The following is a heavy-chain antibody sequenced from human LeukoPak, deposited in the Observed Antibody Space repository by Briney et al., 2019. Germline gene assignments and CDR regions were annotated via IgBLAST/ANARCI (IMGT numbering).Heavy chain of an antibody. Sequence: ASVKVSCKASGYTFTNYYIHWLRQAPGQGLEWMGWINPNSGGTNYAQKFQGRVTMTRDTSISTAYMELSRLKSDGTAVFYCARLSDGYNAYWGQGTLVTVSS. CDR1: GYTFTNYY. D-gene: IGHD5-24*01. J-gene: IGHJ4*02. CDR2: INPNSGGT. CDR3: ARLSDGYNAY. V-gene: IGHV1-2*02.